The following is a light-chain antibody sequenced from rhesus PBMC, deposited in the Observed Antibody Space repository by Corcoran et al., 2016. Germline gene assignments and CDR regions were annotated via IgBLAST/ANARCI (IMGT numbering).Light chain of an antibody. CDR1: ENVNNY. V-gene: IGKV1-74*01. Sequence: DIQMTQSPSSLSASVGDRVTITCRASENVNNYLHWYQQKPGKAPKLLIYAASTLQSGVPSRLSGMGSGTDYTFTISSLQPEDVATYYCQHSYGTPYSFGQGTKVEIK. CDR3: QHSYGTPYS. CDR2: AAS. J-gene: IGKJ2*01.